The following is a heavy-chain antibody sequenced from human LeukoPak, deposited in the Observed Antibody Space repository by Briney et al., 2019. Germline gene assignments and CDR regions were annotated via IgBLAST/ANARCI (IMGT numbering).Heavy chain of an antibody. V-gene: IGHV3-74*01. J-gene: IGHJ4*02. Sequence: GGSLRLSCAASGFTFSSYWLHWVRQAPGKGLVWVSRIKGDERSTNYADSVKGRFTISRDNSKNSLYLQMNSLRTEDTALYYCAKDPVMYSSSSYFDYWGQGTLVTVSS. CDR2: IKGDERST. CDR3: AKDPVMYSSSSYFDY. D-gene: IGHD6-6*01. CDR1: GFTFSSYW.